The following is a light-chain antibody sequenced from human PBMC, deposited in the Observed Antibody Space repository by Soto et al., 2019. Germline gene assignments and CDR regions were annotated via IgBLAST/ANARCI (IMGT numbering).Light chain of an antibody. CDR2: DVS. J-gene: IGLJ2*01. CDR1: SSDVGSYNY. V-gene: IGLV2-11*01. CDR3: CSYADTYVV. Sequence: QSALTQPRSVSGSPGQSVTISCTRTSSDVGSYNYISWYQQHPGKAPKIIMYDSDVSKRPSGVPDRFSGSKSGNTASLTISGLQAEDEADYYCCSYADTYVVFGGGTKLTVL.